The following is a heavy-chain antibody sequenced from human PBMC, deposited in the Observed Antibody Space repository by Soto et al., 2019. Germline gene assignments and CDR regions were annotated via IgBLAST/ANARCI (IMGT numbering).Heavy chain of an antibody. Sequence: SETLSLTCAVSGGSISSSNWWSWVRQPPGKGLEWIGEIYHSGSTNYNPSLKSRVTISVDKSKNQFSLKLSSVTAADTAVYYCARLLDDYSNRARFDAFDIWGQGTMVTVSS. V-gene: IGHV4-4*02. CDR2: IYHSGST. D-gene: IGHD4-4*01. CDR1: GGSISSSNW. J-gene: IGHJ3*02. CDR3: ARLLDDYSNRARFDAFDI.